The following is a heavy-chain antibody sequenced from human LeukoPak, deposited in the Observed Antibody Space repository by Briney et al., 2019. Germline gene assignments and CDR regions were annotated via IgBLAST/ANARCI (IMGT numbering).Heavy chain of an antibody. V-gene: IGHV3-23*01. CDR1: GFTFSSYA. D-gene: IGHD1-26*01. J-gene: IGHJ3*02. CDR3: ARVTRLVGATWWTPLWAFDI. CDR2: ISGSGGST. Sequence: GGSLRLSCAASGFTFSSYAMSWVRQAPGKGLEWVSAISGSGGSTYYADSVKGRFTISRDNAKNSLYLQMNSLRAEDTAVYYCARVTRLVGATWWTPLWAFDIWGQGTMVTVSS.